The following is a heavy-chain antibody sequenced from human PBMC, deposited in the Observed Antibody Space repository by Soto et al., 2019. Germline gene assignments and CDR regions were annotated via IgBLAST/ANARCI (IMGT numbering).Heavy chain of an antibody. D-gene: IGHD7-27*01. V-gene: IGHV3-23*01. J-gene: IGHJ3*01. Sequence: VQLLESGGDLVQPGGSLRLSCVASGFILTNYAMSWVRQAPGKGLEWVSTIGGTDGDSDGVPWYEDSVKGRFTISRDSSANTLFLHMANVIAADAALYYCVKRVSNWGAFDFWGQGTTVVVSS. CDR1: GFILTNYA. CDR3: VKRVSNWGAFDF. CDR2: IGGTDGDSDGVP.